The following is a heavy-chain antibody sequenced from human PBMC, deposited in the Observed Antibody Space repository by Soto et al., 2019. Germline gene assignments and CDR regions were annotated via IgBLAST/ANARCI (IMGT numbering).Heavy chain of an antibody. J-gene: IGHJ6*02. Sequence: GGSLRLSCAASGFTFSSYAMSWVRQAPGKGLEWVSAISGSGGSTYYADSVKGRFTISRDNSKNTLYLQMNSLRAEDTAVYYCANRFRAKYYYYYGMDVWGQGTTVTVSS. D-gene: IGHD3-10*01. CDR3: ANRFRAKYYYYYGMDV. CDR2: ISGSGGST. V-gene: IGHV3-23*01. CDR1: GFTFSSYA.